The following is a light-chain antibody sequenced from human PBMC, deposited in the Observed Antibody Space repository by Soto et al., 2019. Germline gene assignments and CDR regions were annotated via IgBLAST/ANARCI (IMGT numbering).Light chain of an antibody. CDR2: LNSDGSH. J-gene: IGLJ2*01. CDR1: SGHSSYA. CDR3: QTWGSGEVL. Sequence: QAVVTQSPSASASLGASVKLTCTLISGHSSYAIAWHQQQPEKGTRFLMKLNSDGSHSKGDGIPDRFSGSSSGAARYLTISSHQSYDENDYYCQTWGSGEVLFGGGTTLTVL. V-gene: IGLV4-69*01.